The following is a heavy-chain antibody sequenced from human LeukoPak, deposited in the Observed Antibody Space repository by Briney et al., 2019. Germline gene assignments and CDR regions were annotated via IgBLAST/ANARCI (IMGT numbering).Heavy chain of an antibody. Sequence: PGRSLRLSCTASGFTFGDYAMSWVRQAPGKGLEWVGFIRSKAYGGTTEYAASVKGRFTISRDDSKSIAYLQMNSLKTEDTAVYYCTRVRGGSSDDYWGQGTLVTVSS. D-gene: IGHD1-26*01. J-gene: IGHJ4*02. CDR1: GFTFGDYA. CDR2: IRSKAYGGTT. CDR3: TRVRGGSSDDY. V-gene: IGHV3-49*04.